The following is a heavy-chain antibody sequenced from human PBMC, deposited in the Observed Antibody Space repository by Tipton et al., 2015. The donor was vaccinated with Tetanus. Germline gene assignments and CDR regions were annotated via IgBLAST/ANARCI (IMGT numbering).Heavy chain of an antibody. V-gene: IGHV3-21*01. Sequence: SLRLSCVVSGFTFSNYMMNWVRQAPGKGLEWVASISSTSTYIDYADSLKGRFIVSRDNAKNSMYLQINNLRADDTAVYYCASGVTLDYWGQGTVVSVSS. D-gene: IGHD3-16*01. CDR3: ASGVTLDY. CDR2: ISSTSTYI. J-gene: IGHJ4*02. CDR1: GFTFSNYM.